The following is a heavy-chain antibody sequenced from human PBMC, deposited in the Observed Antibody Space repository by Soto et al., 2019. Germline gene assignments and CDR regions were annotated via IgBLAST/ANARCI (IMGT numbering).Heavy chain of an antibody. CDR3: ARDRGYDAHDFYYNAMDV. CDR2: ICGFSPYT. Sequence: GGSLRLSCISSGFTFRTYTMNWVRQAPGKGLEWVSGICGFSPYTFYAESVKGRFTISRDNAKNSLILQMNSLRAEDTAVYYCARDRGYDAHDFYYNAMDVWGQG. J-gene: IGHJ6*02. V-gene: IGHV3-21*01. CDR1: GFTFRTYT. D-gene: IGHD2-15*01.